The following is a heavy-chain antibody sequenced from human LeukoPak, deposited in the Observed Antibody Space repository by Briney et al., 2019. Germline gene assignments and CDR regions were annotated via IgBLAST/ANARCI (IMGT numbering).Heavy chain of an antibody. CDR1: GGSISSYY. D-gene: IGHD6-13*01. CDR3: ARDRADYYYYGMDI. Sequence: SETLSLTCTVSGGSISSYYWSWIRQPPGEGLEWIGYIYYSGSTNYNPSLKSRVTISVDTSKNQFSLKLSSVTAADTAVYYCARDRADYYYYGMDIWGQGTTVTVSS. J-gene: IGHJ6*02. V-gene: IGHV4-59*01. CDR2: IYYSGST.